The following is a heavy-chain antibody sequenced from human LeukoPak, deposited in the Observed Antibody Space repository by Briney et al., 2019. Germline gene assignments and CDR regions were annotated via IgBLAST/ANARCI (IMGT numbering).Heavy chain of an antibody. J-gene: IGHJ3*02. Sequence: ASVKVSCKVSGYTLTELSMHWVRQAPGKGLEWMGGFDPEDGETIYAQKFQGRVTMTEDTSTDTAYMELSSLRSEDTAVYYCANRRYYYDSSARRGNFYAFDTWGQGTMVTVSS. CDR2: FDPEDGET. D-gene: IGHD3-22*01. CDR1: GYTLTELS. CDR3: ANRRYYYDSSARRGNFYAFDT. V-gene: IGHV1-24*01.